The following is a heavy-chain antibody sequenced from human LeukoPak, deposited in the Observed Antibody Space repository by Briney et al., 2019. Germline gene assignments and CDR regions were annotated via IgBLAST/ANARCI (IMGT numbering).Heavy chain of an antibody. J-gene: IGHJ4*02. V-gene: IGHV3-30*02. CDR2: IRYDGSNK. CDR1: GFTFSSYG. CDR3: AKGDSSGYYPGYFDY. Sequence: PGGSLRLSCAASGFTFSSYGMHWVRQAPGKGLEWVAFIRYDGSNKYYADSVKGRFTISRDNSKNTLYLQMNSLRAEDTAVYYCAKGDSSGYYPGYFDYWGQGTLVTVSS. D-gene: IGHD3-22*01.